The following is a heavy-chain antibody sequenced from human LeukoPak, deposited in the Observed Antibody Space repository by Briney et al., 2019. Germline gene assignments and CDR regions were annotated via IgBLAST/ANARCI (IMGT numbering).Heavy chain of an antibody. D-gene: IGHD2-15*01. CDR2: IYYSGST. J-gene: IGHJ5*02. V-gene: IGHV4-59*08. Sequence: SETLSLTCTVSGGSISSYYWSWIRQPPGKGLEWIGYIYYSGSTNYNPSLKSRVTISVDTSKNQFSLKLSSVTAADTAVYYCARARSPARATCDTWGQGTLVTVSS. CDR3: ARARSPARATCDT. CDR1: GGSISSYY.